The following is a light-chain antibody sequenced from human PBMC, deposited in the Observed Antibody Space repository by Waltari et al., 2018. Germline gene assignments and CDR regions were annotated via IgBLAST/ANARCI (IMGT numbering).Light chain of an antibody. J-gene: IGKJ2*01. CDR3: QHYNNWPPVYT. CDR1: QRVSSD. CDR2: DAS. V-gene: IGKV3-15*01. Sequence: EIVMTQSPATLSVSPGETAPLSCRASQRVSSDLAWYQQKPGQAPRLLISDASTRATGIPARFSGSGSGTEFTLTISSLQSEDFAVYNCQHYNNWPPVYTFGQGTKLEIK.